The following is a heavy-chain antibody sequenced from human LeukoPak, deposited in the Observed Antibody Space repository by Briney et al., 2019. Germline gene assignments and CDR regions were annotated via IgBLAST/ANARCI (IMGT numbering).Heavy chain of an antibody. CDR3: AKVSYYDILTGPTDY. CDR2: ISSSSSYI. D-gene: IGHD3-9*01. J-gene: IGHJ4*02. CDR1: GFTFSSYS. Sequence: PGGSLRLSCAASGFTFSSYSMNWVRQAPGKGLEWVSSISSSSSYIYYADSVKGRFTISRDNSKNTLYLQMNSLRAEDTAVYYCAKVSYYDILTGPTDYWGQGTLVTVSS. V-gene: IGHV3-21*04.